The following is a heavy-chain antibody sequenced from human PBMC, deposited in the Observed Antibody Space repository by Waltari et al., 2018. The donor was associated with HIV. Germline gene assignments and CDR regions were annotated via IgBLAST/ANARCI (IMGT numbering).Heavy chain of an antibody. V-gene: IGHV1-69*01. D-gene: IGHD3-22*01. CDR3: ARGMYYYDSSGYSKPPHWFDP. Sequence: QVQLVQSGAEVKKPGSSVKVSCKASGGTFSSYAISWVRQAPGQGLEWMGGIIPIFGTANYAQKFQGRVTITADESTSTAYMELSSLRSEDTAVYYCARGMYYYDSSGYSKPPHWFDPWGQGTLVTVSS. J-gene: IGHJ5*02. CDR1: GGTFSSYA. CDR2: IIPIFGTA.